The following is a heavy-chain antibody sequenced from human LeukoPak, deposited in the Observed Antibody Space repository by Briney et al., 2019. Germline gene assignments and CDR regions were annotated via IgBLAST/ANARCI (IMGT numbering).Heavy chain of an antibody. J-gene: IGHJ3*02. V-gene: IGHV3-9*01. CDR3: AHSGSRSDTFDI. CDR1: GFTFDDYA. Sequence: PGRSLRLSCAASGFTFDDYAMHWVRQAPGKGVEWVSGISWNSVSTGYADSVKGRFTISRDNAKNSLYLQMNSLRAEDTAVYYCAHSGSRSDTFDIWGQGTMVTVSS. D-gene: IGHD1-26*01. CDR2: ISWNSVST.